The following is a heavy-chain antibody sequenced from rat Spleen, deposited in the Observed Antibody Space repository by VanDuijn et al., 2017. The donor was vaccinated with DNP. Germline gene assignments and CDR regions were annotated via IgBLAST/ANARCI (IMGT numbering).Heavy chain of an antibody. CDR2: ISTNGGGT. J-gene: IGHJ2*01. CDR1: GFTFSDFP. Sequence: EVHLVESGGDSVQPGGSMKLSCAASGFTFSDFPMAWVRQTPTKGLEWFATISTNGGGTYYRDSVRGRFTISRDNAEDTLFLQMNSLRSEDTATYYCTRATGFDYWGQGVMVTVSS. CDR3: TRATGFDY. D-gene: IGHD4-2*01. V-gene: IGHV5-46*01.